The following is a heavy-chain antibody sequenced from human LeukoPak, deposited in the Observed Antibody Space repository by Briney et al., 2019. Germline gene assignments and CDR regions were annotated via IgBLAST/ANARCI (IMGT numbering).Heavy chain of an antibody. CDR2: INHSGST. CDR3: ARYGVGATTSWFDP. D-gene: IGHD1-26*01. J-gene: IGHJ5*02. CDR1: GGSFSGYY. Sequence: KPSETLSLTCAVYGGSFSGYYWSWIRQPPGKGLEWIGEINHSGSTNYNPSLKSRVTISVDTSKNQFSLKLSSVTAADTAVYYCARYGVGATTSWFDPWGQGTLVTVSS. V-gene: IGHV4-34*01.